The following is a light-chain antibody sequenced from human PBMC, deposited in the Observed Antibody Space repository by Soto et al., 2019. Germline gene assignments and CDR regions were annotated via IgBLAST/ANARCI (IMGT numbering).Light chain of an antibody. J-gene: IGKJ1*01. CDR2: GAS. V-gene: IGKV3-20*01. CDR3: QQYGSSPVT. CDR1: QSVRSSY. Sequence: EIVLTQSPGTLSLSPGERATLSCRASQSVRSSYLAWYQQKPGQAPRLLIYGASSRATGIPDSFSGSGSGTAFTLTISRMEPADFAVYYCQQYGSSPVTFGQGTKVEIK.